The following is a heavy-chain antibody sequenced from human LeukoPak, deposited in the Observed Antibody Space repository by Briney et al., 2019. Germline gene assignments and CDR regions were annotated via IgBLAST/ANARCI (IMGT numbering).Heavy chain of an antibody. CDR2: VYTTGST. Sequence: PSETLSLTCTVSGGSISSYCWSWIRQAAGKGLEWIGRVYTTGSTNYNPSLKSRVTISVDTSKNQFSLKLSSVTAADTAVYYCARDRGDYGGPDHWGRGTLVTVSS. CDR1: GGSISSYC. CDR3: ARDRGDYGGPDH. D-gene: IGHD4-23*01. J-gene: IGHJ4*02. V-gene: IGHV4-4*07.